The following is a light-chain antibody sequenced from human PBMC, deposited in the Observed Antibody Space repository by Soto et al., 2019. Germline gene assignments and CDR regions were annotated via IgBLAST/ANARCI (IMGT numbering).Light chain of an antibody. CDR2: AAS. CDR3: HKYSSLPV. CDR1: QGIRNF. Sequence: DIQMTQSPPSLSASVGDRVTITCRASQGIRNFVAWYQQKPGKAPKLLIYAASTLQSGVPSRFRGSGSGTEFTLSINRLKPEDIATYPCHKYSSLPVFVPGTKVEIK. J-gene: IGKJ3*01. V-gene: IGKV1-27*01.